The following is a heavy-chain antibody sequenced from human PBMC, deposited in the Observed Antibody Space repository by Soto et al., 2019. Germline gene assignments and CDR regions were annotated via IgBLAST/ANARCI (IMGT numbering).Heavy chain of an antibody. CDR1: GFTFSAYW. V-gene: IGHV3-74*01. Sequence: GGSLRLSCAVSGFTFSAYWMHWVRQVPGKGLTWVSRISDDGSTATYADSVKGRFIISRDNAKNSLYLEMNTLRADDSGLYYCARGPRVSSTGTGAHWGRGTLVTV. J-gene: IGHJ4*02. CDR3: ARGPRVSSTGTGAH. CDR2: ISDDGSTA. D-gene: IGHD1-1*01.